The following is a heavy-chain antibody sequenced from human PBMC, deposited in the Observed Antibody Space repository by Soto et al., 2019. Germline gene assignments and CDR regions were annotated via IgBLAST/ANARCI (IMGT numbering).Heavy chain of an antibody. CDR2: IYYSGST. V-gene: IGHV4-39*01. Sequence: QLQLQESGPGLVKPSETLSLTCTVSGGSISSSSYYWGWIRQPPGKGLEWIGSIYYSGSTYYNPSLKSRVTLSVDTSKNQFSLNLSSVTAADTAVYYCARHRSSDDFWSGYYYFDYWGQGTLVTVSS. CDR3: ARHRSSDDFWSGYYYFDY. CDR1: GGSISSSSYY. J-gene: IGHJ4*02. D-gene: IGHD3-3*01.